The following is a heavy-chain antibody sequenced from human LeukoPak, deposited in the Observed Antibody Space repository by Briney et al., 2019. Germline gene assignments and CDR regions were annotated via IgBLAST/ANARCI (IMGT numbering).Heavy chain of an antibody. J-gene: IGHJ6*02. CDR1: GYTFTGYY. V-gene: IGHV1-2*02. D-gene: IGHD5-24*01. Sequence: GASVKVSCKASGYTFTGYYMHWVRQAPGQGLEWMGWINPNSGGTNYAQKFQGRVTMTRDTSISTAYMELSRLRSDDTAVYYCARVEMASKLFYYYYGMDVWGQGTTVTVSS. CDR3: ARVEMASKLFYYYYGMDV. CDR2: INPNSGGT.